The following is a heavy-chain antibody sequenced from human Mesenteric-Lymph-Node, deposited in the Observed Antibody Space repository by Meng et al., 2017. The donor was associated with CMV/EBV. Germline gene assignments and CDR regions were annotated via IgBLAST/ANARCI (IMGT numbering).Heavy chain of an antibody. V-gene: IGHV3-20*04. CDR1: GFTFDDYG. CDR2: INWNGGST. Sequence: GGSLRLSCVASGFTFDDYGMSWVRQAPGKGLEWVSGINWNGGSTGYVDSVKGRFTISRDNAKKSLYLQMISLRAEDTALYYCARGPGRYCTATTCYPNSKDIGYYQYGMDVWGQGTTVTVSS. J-gene: IGHJ6*02. D-gene: IGHD2-8*02. CDR3: ARGPGRYCTATTCYPNSKDIGYYQYGMDV.